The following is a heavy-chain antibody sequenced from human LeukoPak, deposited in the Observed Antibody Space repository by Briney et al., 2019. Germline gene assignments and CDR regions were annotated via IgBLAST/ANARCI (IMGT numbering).Heavy chain of an antibody. D-gene: IGHD3-3*01. CDR1: GGSISSYY. CDR3: ARLHGWLPSADFWSGPVYYYYMDV. J-gene: IGHJ6*03. Sequence: KTSETLSLTCTVSGGSISSYYWSWIRQPPGKGLEWIGYIYTSGSTNYNPSLKSRVTISVDTSKNQFSLKLSSVTAADTAVYYCARLHGWLPSADFWSGPVYYYYMDVWGKGTTVTVSS. V-gene: IGHV4-4*09. CDR2: IYTSGST.